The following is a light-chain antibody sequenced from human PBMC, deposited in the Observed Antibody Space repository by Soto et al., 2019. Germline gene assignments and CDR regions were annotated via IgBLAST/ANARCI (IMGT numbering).Light chain of an antibody. CDR1: GSSIGTNT. Sequence: QAVVTQPPSASGTPGQRVTISCSGSGSSIGTNTVNWYRQLPGTAPKLLLYGNNQRPSGVPDRFSGSKSGTSASLAISGLQSEDEAEYYCAAWDGSLNNVLFGGGTKVTVL. CDR2: GNN. V-gene: IGLV1-44*01. J-gene: IGLJ2*01. CDR3: AAWDGSLNNVL.